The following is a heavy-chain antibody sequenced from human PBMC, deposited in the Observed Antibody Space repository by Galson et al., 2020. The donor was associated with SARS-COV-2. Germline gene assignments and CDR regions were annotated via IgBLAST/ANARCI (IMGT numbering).Heavy chain of an antibody. CDR1: GGSVDSGSYF. Sequence: SQTLSLTCTVSGGSVDSGSYFWTWIRQPPGMGLEFIGYVYSNGGTQYNPSLNSRVTMLVDTPKNQVFLTLTSVTDADTAVYYWARGSVFGVVIIDYWGQGILVTGSS. V-gene: IGHV4-61*01. D-gene: IGHD3-3*01. CDR3: ARGSVFGVVIIDY. CDR2: VYSNGGT. J-gene: IGHJ4*02.